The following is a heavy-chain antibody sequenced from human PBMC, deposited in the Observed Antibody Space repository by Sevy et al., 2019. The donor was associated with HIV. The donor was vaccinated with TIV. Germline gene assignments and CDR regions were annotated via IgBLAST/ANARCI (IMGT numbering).Heavy chain of an antibody. Sequence: ASVKVSCKASGYTFTDYYIHWVRQAPGQGLEWMGWINPHSAGTTYARNFRGRVTVTRDTSISTVYMELSGLQSDDTAVYYCAREGFSLAAVIGVNSGFDFWGQGTLVTVSS. J-gene: IGHJ4*02. V-gene: IGHV1-2*07. CDR3: AREGFSLAAVIGVNSGFDF. D-gene: IGHD1-26*01. CDR1: GYTFTDYY. CDR2: INPHSAGT.